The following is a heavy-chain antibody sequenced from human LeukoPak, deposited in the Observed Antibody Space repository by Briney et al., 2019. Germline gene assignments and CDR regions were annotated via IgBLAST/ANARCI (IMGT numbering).Heavy chain of an antibody. CDR3: AKTWNYYYYMDV. J-gene: IGHJ6*03. CDR1: GFTFDDYG. CDR2: INWNGGST. Sequence: WSGGSLRLSCAASGFTFDDYGMSWVRQAPGKGLEWVSGINWNGGSTGYGDSVKGRFTISRDNAKNSLYLQMNSLRAEDTALYYCAKTWNYYYYMDVWGKGTTVTVSS. V-gene: IGHV3-20*04. D-gene: IGHD1-1*01.